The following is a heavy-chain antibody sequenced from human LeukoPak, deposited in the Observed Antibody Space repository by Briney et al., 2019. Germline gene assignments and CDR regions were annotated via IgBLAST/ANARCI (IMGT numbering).Heavy chain of an antibody. Sequence: SETLSFTCAVSGGSICSSNWWSWVRQPPGKGLEWIGEIYHSGSTNYNPSLKSPVTISVDKSKNQFSLKLSSVTAADTAVYYCARVGRYSNYLDYWGQGTLVTVSS. CDR1: GGSICSSNW. CDR3: ARVGRYSNYLDY. J-gene: IGHJ4*02. V-gene: IGHV4-4*02. D-gene: IGHD4-11*01. CDR2: IYHSGST.